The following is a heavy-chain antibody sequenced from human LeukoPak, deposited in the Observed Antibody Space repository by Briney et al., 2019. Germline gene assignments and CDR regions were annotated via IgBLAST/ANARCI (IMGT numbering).Heavy chain of an antibody. V-gene: IGHV7-4-1*02. CDR2: INTNTGNP. D-gene: IGHD3-22*01. Sequence: GASVKVSCKASGYTFSSYAMKWVRQAAGQGLEWMGWINTNTGNPTYAQGFTGRFVFSLDTSVSTAYLQINSLKAEDTAVYYCAREYYSDSSGYLDASDIWGQGTMVTVSS. J-gene: IGHJ3*02. CDR1: GYTFSSYA. CDR3: AREYYSDSSGYLDASDI.